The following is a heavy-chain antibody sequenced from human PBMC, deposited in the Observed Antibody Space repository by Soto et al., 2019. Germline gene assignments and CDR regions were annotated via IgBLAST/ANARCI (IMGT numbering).Heavy chain of an antibody. J-gene: IGHJ4*01. CDR1: GFTFGTYS. CDR2: ISSSSTYF. D-gene: IGHD6-19*01. V-gene: IGHV3-21*01. CDR3: LIAVAGSFAPDY. Sequence: GGSLRLSCATSGFTFGTYSMNWVRQAPGKGLDWVSYISSSSTYFYYANSVKGRFTISRDNAKNSLYLQMNRLRAEDTAVYYCLIAVAGSFAPDYLGQGTLVTVSS.